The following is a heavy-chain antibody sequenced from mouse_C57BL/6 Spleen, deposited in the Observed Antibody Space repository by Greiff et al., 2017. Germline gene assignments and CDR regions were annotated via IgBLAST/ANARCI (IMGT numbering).Heavy chain of an antibody. Sequence: VQLKESGPVLVKPGPSVKISCKASGFTFTDYYMHWVKQSHGKSLEWIGLVYPYNGGTSYNQKFKGKATLTVDTSSSTAYMELNSLTSEDSAVYYCARYYYGSSYSYAMDYWGQGTSVTVSS. CDR2: VYPYNGGT. D-gene: IGHD1-1*01. CDR1: GFTFTDYY. V-gene: IGHV1-36*01. J-gene: IGHJ4*01. CDR3: ARYYYGSSYSYAMDY.